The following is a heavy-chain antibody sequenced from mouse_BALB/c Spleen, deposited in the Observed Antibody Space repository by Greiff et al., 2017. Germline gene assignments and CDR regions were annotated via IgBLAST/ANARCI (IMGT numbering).Heavy chain of an antibody. CDR1: GFNIKDTY. CDR3: ASDGEGYYFDY. Sequence: EVKLMESGAELVKPGASVKLSCTASGFNIKDTYMHWVKQRPEQGLEWIGRIDPANGNTKYDPKFQGKATITADTSSNTAYLQLSSLTSEDTAVYYCASDGEGYYFDYWGQGTTLTVSS. CDR2: IDPANGNT. J-gene: IGHJ2*01. V-gene: IGHV14-3*02. D-gene: IGHD3-2*02.